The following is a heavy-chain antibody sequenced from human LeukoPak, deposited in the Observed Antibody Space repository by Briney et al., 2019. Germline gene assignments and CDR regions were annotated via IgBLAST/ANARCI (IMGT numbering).Heavy chain of an antibody. V-gene: IGHV3-74*01. Sequence: GGSLRLSCAASGFTFSSYWMHWVRQAPGKGLVCVSRINPDGSYIWNADSVKGRFIISRDTAKNTVYLEMNSLRAEGTALYYCVRDLDGDPDCYFDFWGRGTLVTVSS. CDR3: VRDLDGDPDCYFDF. CDR2: INPDGSYI. D-gene: IGHD4-17*01. CDR1: GFTFSSYW. J-gene: IGHJ2*01.